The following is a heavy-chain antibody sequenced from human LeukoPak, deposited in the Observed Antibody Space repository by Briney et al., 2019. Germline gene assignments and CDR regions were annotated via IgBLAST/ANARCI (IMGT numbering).Heavy chain of an antibody. CDR3: ARDGGSGGYYYGMDV. J-gene: IGHJ6*02. CDR2: INPSDGST. V-gene: IGHV1-46*01. D-gene: IGHD3-10*01. Sequence: ASVKVSCKTSGYTFTSYFMHWVRQAPGQGLEWMGIINPSDGSTSYAQKFQGRVTMTRDTSTRTVYMELSSLRAEDTAVYYCARDGGSGGYYYGMDVWGQGTTVTVSS. CDR1: GYTFTSYF.